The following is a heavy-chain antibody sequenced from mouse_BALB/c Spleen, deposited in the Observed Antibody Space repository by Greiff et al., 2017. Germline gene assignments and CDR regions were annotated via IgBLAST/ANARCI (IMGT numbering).Heavy chain of an antibody. D-gene: IGHD2-10*01. CDR1: GYTFTDYN. J-gene: IGHJ4*01. Sequence: EVQLVESGPELVKPGASVKISCKASGYTFTDYNMHWVKQSHGKSLEWIGYIYPYNGGTGYNQKFKSKATLTVDNSSSTAYMELRSLTSEDSAVYYCARGAYYGNPYYAMDYWGQGTSVTVSS. CDR2: IYPYNGGT. CDR3: ARGAYYGNPYYAMDY. V-gene: IGHV1S29*02.